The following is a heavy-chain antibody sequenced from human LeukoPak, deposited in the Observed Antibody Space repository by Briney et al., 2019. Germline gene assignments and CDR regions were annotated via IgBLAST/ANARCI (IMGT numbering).Heavy chain of an antibody. CDR2: ISDSGSA. Sequence: PSETLSLTCTVSGGSIRSYYWSWIRHPPGKGLEWIGYISDSGSANYNPSLESRVTISVDTSKNQFSLKLNSVTAADTAIYYCARHSGIGLDSWGQGTLVAVSS. CDR3: ARHSGIGLDS. J-gene: IGHJ4*02. D-gene: IGHD3-10*01. CDR1: GGSIRSYY. V-gene: IGHV4-59*08.